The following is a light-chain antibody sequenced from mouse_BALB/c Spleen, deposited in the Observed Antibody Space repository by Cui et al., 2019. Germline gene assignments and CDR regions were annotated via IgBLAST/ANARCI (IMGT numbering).Light chain of an antibody. CDR1: QNINVW. V-gene: IGKV10-94*01. CDR3: QQGQSYPLT. CDR2: KAS. J-gene: IGKJ5*01. Sequence: DIQTNQSPSSQSASLGDTITITCHASQNINVWLSWYQQKPGNIPKLLIYKASNLHTGVPSRFSGSGSGTGFTLTISSLQPEDIATYYCQQGQSYPLTFGAGTKLELK.